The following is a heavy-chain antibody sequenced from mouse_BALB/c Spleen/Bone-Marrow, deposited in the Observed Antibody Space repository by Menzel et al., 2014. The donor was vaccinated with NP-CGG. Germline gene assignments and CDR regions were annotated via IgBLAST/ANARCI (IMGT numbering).Heavy chain of an antibody. CDR1: GYTFTNYV. CDR3: ARRPSFYGSSYGAMDY. Sequence: EVQLQQSGPELVKPGASVKMSCKASGYTFTNYVMHWVKQKPGQGLEWIGYINPYNDGTKYNEKFKGKATLTSDKSSGTAYMELSSLTSEVSAVYYCARRPSFYGSSYGAMDYWGQGTSVTVSS. CDR2: INPYNDGT. D-gene: IGHD1-1*01. V-gene: IGHV1-14*01. J-gene: IGHJ4*01.